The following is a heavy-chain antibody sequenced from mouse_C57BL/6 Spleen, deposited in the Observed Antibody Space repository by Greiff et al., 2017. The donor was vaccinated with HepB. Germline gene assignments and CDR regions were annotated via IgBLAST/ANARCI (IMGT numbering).Heavy chain of an antibody. CDR3: TGITTVVAHYYAMDY. D-gene: IGHD1-1*01. CDR1: GFNIKDYY. CDR2: IEPEDGDT. J-gene: IGHJ4*01. V-gene: IGHV14-1*01. Sequence: EVHLVESGAELVRPGASVKLSCTASGFNIKDYYMHWVKQRPEQGLEWIGRIEPEDGDTEYAPKFQGKATMTADTSSNTAYLQLSSLTSEDTAVYYCTGITTVVAHYYAMDYWGQGTSVTVSS.